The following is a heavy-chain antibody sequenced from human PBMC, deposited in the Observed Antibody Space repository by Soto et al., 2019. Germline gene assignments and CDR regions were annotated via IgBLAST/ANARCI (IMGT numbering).Heavy chain of an antibody. CDR2: INYSGTT. CDR1: GGSISSSSFY. J-gene: IGHJ4*02. D-gene: IGHD5-18*01. V-gene: IGHV4-39*07. Sequence: SETLSLTCTVSGGSISSSSFYWGWVRQPPGKGLEYIGSINYSGTTYYNPSLKSRATISVDTSKNQFSLKFNSVTAADTAVYYCAREGYNFGPFDYWGQGALVTVSS. CDR3: AREGYNFGPFDY.